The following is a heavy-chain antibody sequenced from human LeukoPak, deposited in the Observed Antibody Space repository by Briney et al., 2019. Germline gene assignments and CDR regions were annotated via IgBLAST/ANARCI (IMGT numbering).Heavy chain of an antibody. J-gene: IGHJ4*02. Sequence: GGSLRLSCAASGSTFSYAWMSWVRQAPGKGLEWVGRIKGKTDGGTTDYAAPVKGRFTISRDGSKNTLYLQMNSLKTEDTALYYCATEGGYYGSGSENWGQGTLVIVSS. CDR1: GSTFSYAW. CDR3: ATEGGYYGSGSEN. CDR2: IKGKTDGGTT. D-gene: IGHD3-10*01. V-gene: IGHV3-15*01.